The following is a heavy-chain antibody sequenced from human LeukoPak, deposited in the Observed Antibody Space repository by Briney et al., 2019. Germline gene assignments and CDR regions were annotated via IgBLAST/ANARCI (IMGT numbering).Heavy chain of an antibody. J-gene: IGHJ4*02. CDR3: ARAPVAGKGITDATYDY. D-gene: IGHD6-19*01. Sequence: SETLSLTCAVSGYSISSGYYWGWIRQPPGKGPEWIGSIYHSGSTYYNPSLKSRVTISVDTSKNQFSLKLSSVTAADTAVYYCARAPVAGKGITDATYDYWGQGTLVTVSS. V-gene: IGHV4-38-2*01. CDR2: IYHSGST. CDR1: GYSISSGYY.